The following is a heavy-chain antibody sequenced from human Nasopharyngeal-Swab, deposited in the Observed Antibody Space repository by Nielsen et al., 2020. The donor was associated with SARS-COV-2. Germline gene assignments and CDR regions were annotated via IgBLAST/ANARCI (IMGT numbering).Heavy chain of an antibody. V-gene: IGHV3-43*01. CDR2: ISWDGGST. CDR3: ARDPRGGYYYYYGMDV. Sequence: GGSLRLSCAASGFTFDDYTMHWVRQAPGKGLEWVSLISWDGGSTYYADSVKGRFTISRDNSKNSLYLQMNSLRAEDTAVYYCARDPRGGYYYYYGMDVWGQGTTVTVSS. D-gene: IGHD3-10*01. CDR1: GFTFDDYT. J-gene: IGHJ6*02.